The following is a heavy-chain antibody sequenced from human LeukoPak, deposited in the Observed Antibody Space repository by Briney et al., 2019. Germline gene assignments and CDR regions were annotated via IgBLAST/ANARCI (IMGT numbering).Heavy chain of an antibody. CDR2: IIPIFGTA. J-gene: IGHJ4*02. D-gene: IGHD6-13*01. CDR3: ARSSTQGSWYAGDGY. Sequence: SVKVSCKASGGTFSSYAISWVRQAPGQGLEWMGGIIPIFGTANYAQKFQGRVTITTDESTSTAYMELSSLRSEDTAVYYCARSSTQGSWYAGDGYWGQGTLVTVSS. CDR1: GGTFSSYA. V-gene: IGHV1-69*05.